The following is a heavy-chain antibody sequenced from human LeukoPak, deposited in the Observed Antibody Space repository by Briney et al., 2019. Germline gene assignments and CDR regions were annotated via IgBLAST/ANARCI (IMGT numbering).Heavy chain of an antibody. Sequence: SWPTLVNPPQTLTLTCTFSGFSLTTDGLCVSWNRQPPVNAMGCLTCIDLDKDKYYSTSLKTRLTISKDTSKNQVVRTMTNMDPVDTATYYCARSCSGSGYYFYDYWGQGTLVTVSP. J-gene: IGHJ4*02. D-gene: IGHD3-22*01. CDR2: IDLDKDK. CDR1: GFSLTTDGLC. V-gene: IGHV2-70*11. CDR3: ARSCSGSGYYFYDY.